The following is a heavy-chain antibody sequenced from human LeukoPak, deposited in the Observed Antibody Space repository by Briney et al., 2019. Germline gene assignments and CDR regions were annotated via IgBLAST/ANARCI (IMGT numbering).Heavy chain of an antibody. CDR3: ARDSYMAAADTWFDP. Sequence: GAPVKVSCKASGYTFTTYAIHWVRQAPGQRLEWMGWINSAYGNTKYSQKFQGRVTITSDTSATSAYMEVHSLTSEDTAIYYCARDSYMAAADTWFDPWGQGTLVTVSS. V-gene: IGHV1-3*01. CDR1: GYTFTTYA. CDR2: INSAYGNT. J-gene: IGHJ5*02. D-gene: IGHD6-13*01.